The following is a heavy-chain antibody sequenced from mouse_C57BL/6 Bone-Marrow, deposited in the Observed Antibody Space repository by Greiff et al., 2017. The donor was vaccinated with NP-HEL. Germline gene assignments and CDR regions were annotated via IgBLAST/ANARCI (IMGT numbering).Heavy chain of an antibody. CDR1: GIDFSRYW. Sequence: DVHLVESGGGLVQPGGSLKLSCAASGIDFSRYWMSWVRRAPGKGLEWIGEINSDSSTINYAPSLKDKFIISRDNAKNTLYLQMSKVRSEDTALYYCARRYYYGSSYDAMDYWGQGTSVTVSS. D-gene: IGHD1-1*01. V-gene: IGHV4-1*01. CDR3: ARRYYYGSSYDAMDY. J-gene: IGHJ4*01. CDR2: INSDSSTI.